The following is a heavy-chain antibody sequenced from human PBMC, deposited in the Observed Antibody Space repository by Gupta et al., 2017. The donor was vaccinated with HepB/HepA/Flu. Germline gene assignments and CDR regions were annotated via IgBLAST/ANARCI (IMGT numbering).Heavy chain of an antibody. CDR1: GGTFSSYA. D-gene: IGHD6-19*01. CDR3: ARDPTYSSGWYQKWYYFDY. Sequence: QVQLVQSGAEVKKPGSSVKVSCKASGGTFSSYAISWVRQAPGQGLEWMGRIIPILGIANYAQKFQGRVTITADKSTSTAYMELSSLRSEDTAVYYCARDPTYSSGWYQKWYYFDYWGQGTLVTVSS. J-gene: IGHJ4*02. CDR2: IIPILGIA. V-gene: IGHV1-69*04.